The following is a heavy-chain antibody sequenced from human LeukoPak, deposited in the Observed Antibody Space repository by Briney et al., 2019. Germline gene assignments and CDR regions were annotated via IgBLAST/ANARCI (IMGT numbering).Heavy chain of an antibody. CDR3: ARAVWWPGRQPLFDY. CDR2: IYPGDSDT. V-gene: IGHV5-51*01. D-gene: IGHD4/OR15-4a*01. J-gene: IGHJ4*02. Sequence: GESLKISCKGSGYSFTNYWIGWVRQMPGKGLEWMGIIYPGDSDTRYSPSFQGQVTISADKSISTAYLQWSSLKASDTAIYYCARAVWWPGRQPLFDYWGQGTLVTVSS. CDR1: GYSFTNYW.